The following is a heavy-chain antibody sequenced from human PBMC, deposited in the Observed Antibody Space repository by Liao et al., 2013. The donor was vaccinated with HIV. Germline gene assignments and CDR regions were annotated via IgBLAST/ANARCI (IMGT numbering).Heavy chain of an antibody. CDR3: ARAGGYYDFWSGSRTHGTFHI. D-gene: IGHD3-3*01. CDR1: GGSISSSSYY. J-gene: IGHJ4*02. V-gene: IGHV4-39*07. CDR2: IYYTGNT. Sequence: QVQLQESGPGLVKPSETLSLTCTVSGGSISSSSYYWGWIRQPPGKGLEWIGSIYYTGNTYYNPSLKSRVTISVDTSKNQFSLKLSSVTAADTAVYYCARAGGYYDFWSGSRTHGTFHIWGQGTLVTVSS.